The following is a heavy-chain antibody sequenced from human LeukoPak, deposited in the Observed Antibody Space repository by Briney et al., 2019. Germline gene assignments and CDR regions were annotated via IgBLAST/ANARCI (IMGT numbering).Heavy chain of an antibody. CDR3: ARLERGYHAFDS. Sequence: GESLKISCKGSGYRFTTYWIGWVRQLPGKGLEWMGIIYPGGSNTRYSPSFQGQVTISVDKSTSTAYLQWSSLKASDTAMYYCARLERGYHAFDSWGQGTLVTVSS. CDR1: GYRFTTYW. CDR2: IYPGGSNT. V-gene: IGHV5-51*01. J-gene: IGHJ4*02. D-gene: IGHD2-2*01.